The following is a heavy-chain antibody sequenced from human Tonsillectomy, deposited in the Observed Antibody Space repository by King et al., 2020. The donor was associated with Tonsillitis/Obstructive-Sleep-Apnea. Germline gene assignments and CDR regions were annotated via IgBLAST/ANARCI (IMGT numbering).Heavy chain of an antibody. CDR2: ISTTGSTI. J-gene: IGHJ3*02. Sequence: VQLVESGGDLVQPGGSLRLSCAASGFTFRNYEMSWVRQAPGKGPEWVSDISTTGSTIYYADSVKGRFTISRDNAKNSLYLQMNSLRTEDTAVYYCARNIWIPYWFPGAFDIWGQGTTVTVSS. V-gene: IGHV3-48*03. CDR1: GFTFRNYE. CDR3: ARNIWIPYWFPGAFDI. D-gene: IGHD2-8*02.